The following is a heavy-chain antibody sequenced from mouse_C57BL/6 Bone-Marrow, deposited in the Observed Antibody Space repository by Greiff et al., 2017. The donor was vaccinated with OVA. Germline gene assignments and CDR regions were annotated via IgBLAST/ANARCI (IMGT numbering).Heavy chain of an antibody. D-gene: IGHD2-4*01. CDR3: ARIYYDYDWFAY. Sequence: EVKLMESGGGLVKPGGSLKLSCAASGFTFSSHAMSWVRQTPEKRLEWVATISDGGSYTYYPDNVKGRFTISRDNAKNNLYLQMSHLKSEDTAMYYCARIYYDYDWFAYWGQGTLVTVSA. CDR2: ISDGGSYT. V-gene: IGHV5-4*03. CDR1: GFTFSSHA. J-gene: IGHJ3*01.